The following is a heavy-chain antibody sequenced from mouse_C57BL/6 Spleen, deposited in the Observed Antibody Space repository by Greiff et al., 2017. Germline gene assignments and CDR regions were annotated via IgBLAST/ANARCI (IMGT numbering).Heavy chain of an antibody. D-gene: IGHD1-1*01. CDR2: INPNYGTT. J-gene: IGHJ2*01. CDR3: ARGLDDGSFFDY. CDR1: GHSFTDYN. Sequence: VHVKQSGPELVKPGASVKISCKASGHSFTDYNMNWVKQSNGKSLEWIGVINPNYGTTSYNQKFKGKATLTVDQSSSTAYMQLNSLTSEDSAVYYCARGLDDGSFFDYWGQGTTLTVSS. V-gene: IGHV1-39*01.